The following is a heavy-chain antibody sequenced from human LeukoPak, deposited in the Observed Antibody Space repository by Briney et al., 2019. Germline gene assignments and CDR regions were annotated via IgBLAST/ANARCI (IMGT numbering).Heavy chain of an antibody. CDR3: ARQGYGSGSYYRHPLAGAYYYYYYMDV. Sequence: SETLSLTCTVSGGSISSYYWSWIRQPAGKGLEWIGRIYTSGSTNYNPSLKSRVTISVDTSKNQFSLKLSSVTAADTAVYYCARQGYGSGSYYRHPLAGAYYYYYYMDVWGKGTTVTISS. CDR2: IYTSGST. V-gene: IGHV4-4*07. J-gene: IGHJ6*03. D-gene: IGHD3-10*01. CDR1: GGSISSYY.